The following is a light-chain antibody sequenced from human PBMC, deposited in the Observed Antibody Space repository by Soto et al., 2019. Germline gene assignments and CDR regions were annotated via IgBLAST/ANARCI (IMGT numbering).Light chain of an antibody. Sequence: EIVLTQSPGTLSLSPGERATLSCRASQSVPSNFLAWYQQKPGQAPILVIYGVSRRATGIPDRFSGSGSGTDFTLTISRLDPEDVAVYYCQQYDSSWTVGQGTKVEIK. CDR1: QSVPSNF. CDR2: GVS. CDR3: QQYDSSWT. V-gene: IGKV3-20*01. J-gene: IGKJ1*01.